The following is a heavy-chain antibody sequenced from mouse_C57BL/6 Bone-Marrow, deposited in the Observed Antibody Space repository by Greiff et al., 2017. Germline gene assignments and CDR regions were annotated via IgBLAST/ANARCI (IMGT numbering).Heavy chain of an antibody. V-gene: IGHV5-17*01. CDR1: GFTFSDYG. D-gene: IGHD2-3*01. J-gene: IGHJ2*01. Sequence: EVNVVESGGGLVKPGGSLKLSCAASGFTFSDYGMHWVRQAPEKGLEWVAYISSGSSTIYYADTVKGRFTISRDNAKNTLFLQMTSLRSEDTAMYYCARNGYYPFDYWGQGTTLTVSS. CDR2: ISSGSSTI. CDR3: ARNGYYPFDY.